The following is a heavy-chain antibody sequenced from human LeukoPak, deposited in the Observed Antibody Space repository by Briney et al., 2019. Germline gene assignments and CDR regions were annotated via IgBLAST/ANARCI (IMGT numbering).Heavy chain of an antibody. D-gene: IGHD5-12*01. CDR1: GFTFSEYS. J-gene: IGHJ5*02. V-gene: IGHV3-23*01. CDR3: ARGGYSSYFDP. Sequence: PGGSLRLSCAASGFTFSEYSMSWVRQAPGKGLEWVSNIRSNGRDTYYTDSEKGRFTISRDNSKNALYLEMNSLRAEDTAVYYCARGGYSSYFDPWGQGTGHPVSS. CDR2: IRSNGRDT.